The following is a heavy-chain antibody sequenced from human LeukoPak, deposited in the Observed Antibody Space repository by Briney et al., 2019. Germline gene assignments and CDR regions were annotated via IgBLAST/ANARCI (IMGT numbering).Heavy chain of an antibody. CDR2: ISGSGGST. CDR3: AKDGAAYSSGRGDY. J-gene: IGHJ4*02. D-gene: IGHD6-19*01. CDR1: GFTFSSYA. Sequence: GGSLRLSCAASGFTFSSYAMSWVRQAPGKGLEWVSAISGSGGSTYYADSVKGRFTISRDNSKNALYLQMNSLRAEDTAVYHCAKDGAAYSSGRGDYWGQGTLVTVSS. V-gene: IGHV3-23*01.